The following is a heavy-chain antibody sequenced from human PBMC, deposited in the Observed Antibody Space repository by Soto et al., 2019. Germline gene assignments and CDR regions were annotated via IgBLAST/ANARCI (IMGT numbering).Heavy chain of an antibody. V-gene: IGHV4-34*01. D-gene: IGHD3-9*01. CDR3: ARESHDILTGPPWVWYFDL. CDR2: INDRGSI. J-gene: IGHJ2*01. CDR1: GGSFSGYY. Sequence: QVQLQQWGAGPLRPLETLSLTCGVSGGSFSGYYWAWIRQSPGKGLEWIGEINDRGSINYNPSLKSRVSISVDPSKNHYPLNLRSVTAADTAVYYCARESHDILTGPPWVWYFDLWGRGTLVTVSS.